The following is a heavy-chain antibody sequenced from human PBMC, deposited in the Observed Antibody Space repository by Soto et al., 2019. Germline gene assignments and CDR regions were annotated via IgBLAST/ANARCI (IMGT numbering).Heavy chain of an antibody. CDR1: GGSVSSGGFS. V-gene: IGHV4-30-2*01. D-gene: IGHD5-12*01. CDR2: TSHSGNT. J-gene: IGHJ6*02. Sequence: PSETLSLTCVVSGGSVSSGGFSWNWFRQPPGKVLEWIGYTSHSGNTYYNPSLKSRVSISIDRPKNQFSLKLSSVTAADTAVYYCARDLGGSGYHRGMAVWGQGTTVTVSS. CDR3: ARDLGGSGYHRGMAV.